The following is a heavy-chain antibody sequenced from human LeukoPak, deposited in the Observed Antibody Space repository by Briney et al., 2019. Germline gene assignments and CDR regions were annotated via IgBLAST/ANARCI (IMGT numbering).Heavy chain of an antibody. V-gene: IGHV1-46*01. D-gene: IGHD2-2*01. CDR1: GFTFAGYY. Sequence: ASVKVSCKASGFTFAGYYMHWVRQAPGQALEWIGIINPRGDSTSYAQNFQGRVSMTKDTSSSTLFMELRSLRSEDTAVYYCAREFSSSCLGFWGLGTLVTVSS. CDR2: INPRGDST. J-gene: IGHJ4*02. CDR3: AREFSSSCLGF.